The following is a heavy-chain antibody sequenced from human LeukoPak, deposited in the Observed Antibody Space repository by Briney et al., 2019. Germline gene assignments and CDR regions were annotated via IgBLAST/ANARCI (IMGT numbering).Heavy chain of an antibody. CDR1: GDSINSSSYY. J-gene: IGHJ6*03. Sequence: KASETLSLTCTISGDSINSSSYYWGWIRQPPGQGLEWIGTIYYSGSAYYNPSLESRVTISVDTPENQFSLRLRSVTAAETAVYYCARQYTDTVPAAMTSYFYIDVWGKRTTVTISS. CDR2: IYYSGSA. V-gene: IGHV4-39*01. D-gene: IGHD2-2*01. CDR3: ARQYTDTVPAAMTSYFYIDV.